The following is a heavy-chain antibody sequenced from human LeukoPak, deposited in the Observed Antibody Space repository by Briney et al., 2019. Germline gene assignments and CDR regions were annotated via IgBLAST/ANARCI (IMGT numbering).Heavy chain of an antibody. Sequence: PSETLSLTCAVYGGSFSGYYWSWIRQPPGKGLERIGEINHSGSTNYNPSLKSRVTISVDTSKNQFSLKLSSVTAADTAVYYCARAVGGAAAELFDYWGQGTLVTVSS. CDR3: ARAVGGAAAELFDY. V-gene: IGHV4-34*01. CDR1: GGSFSGYY. D-gene: IGHD6-13*01. J-gene: IGHJ4*02. CDR2: INHSGST.